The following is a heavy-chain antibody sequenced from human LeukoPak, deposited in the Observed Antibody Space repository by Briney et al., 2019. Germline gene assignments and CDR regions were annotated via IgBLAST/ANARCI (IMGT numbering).Heavy chain of an antibody. V-gene: IGHV4-34*01. CDR1: GGSFSGYY. Sequence: SETLSLTCAVYGGSFSGYYWSWIRQPPGKGLEWIGEINHSGSTNYNPSLKSRVTISVDTSKNQFSLKLSSVTAADTAVYYCASGVLRFLEWPEGYYYYGMDVWGQGTTVTVS. CDR3: ASGVLRFLEWPEGYYYYGMDV. D-gene: IGHD3-3*01. CDR2: INHSGST. J-gene: IGHJ6*02.